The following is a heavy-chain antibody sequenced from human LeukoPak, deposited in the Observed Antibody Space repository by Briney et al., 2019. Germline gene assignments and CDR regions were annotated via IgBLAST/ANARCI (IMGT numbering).Heavy chain of an antibody. CDR1: GGSIRSYY. D-gene: IGHD3/OR15-3a*01. CDR3: ARRAGTGGRDYFDY. Sequence: SETLSLTCTVSGGSIRSYYWSWIRQPPGEGLEWIGYVYYSGSTNYNPSLKSRVTISVETSKNQFSLNLSSVTAADTAVYYCARRAGTGGRDYFDYWGQGTLVTVSS. V-gene: IGHV4-59*08. CDR2: VYYSGST. J-gene: IGHJ4*02.